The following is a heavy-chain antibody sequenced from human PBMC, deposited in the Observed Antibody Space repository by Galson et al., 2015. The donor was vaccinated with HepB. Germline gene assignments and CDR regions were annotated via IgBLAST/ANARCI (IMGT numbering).Heavy chain of an antibody. Sequence: SVKVSCKASGYTFTSYGISWVRQAPGQGLEWMGWISAYNGNTNYAQKLQGRVTMTTDTSTSTAYMELRSLRSDDTAVYYCARDPEADYGSGHLDYWGQGTLVTVSS. D-gene: IGHD3-10*01. J-gene: IGHJ4*02. CDR3: ARDPEADYGSGHLDY. CDR1: GYTFTSYG. V-gene: IGHV1-18*04. CDR2: ISAYNGNT.